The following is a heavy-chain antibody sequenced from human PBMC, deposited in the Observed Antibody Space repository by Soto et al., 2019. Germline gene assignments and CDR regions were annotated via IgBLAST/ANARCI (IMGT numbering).Heavy chain of an antibody. CDR1: GYTLTELS. CDR3: ATPKHRNYGSGSYYNLYAFDI. CDR2: FDPEDGEA. V-gene: IGHV1-24*01. Sequence: ASVKVSCKVSGYTLTELSMHWVRQAPGKGLEWMGGFDPEDGEAIYAQKFQGRVTMTEDTSTDTAYMELSSLRSEDTAVYYCATPKHRNYGSGSYYNLYAFDIWGQGTMVTVSS. J-gene: IGHJ3*02. D-gene: IGHD3-10*01.